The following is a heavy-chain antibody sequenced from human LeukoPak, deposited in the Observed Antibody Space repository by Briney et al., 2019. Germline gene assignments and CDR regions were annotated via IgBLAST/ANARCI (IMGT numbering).Heavy chain of an antibody. CDR3: ARVVMVRGVIDY. CDR1: GFTFSSYS. CDR2: ISSSSSYI. Sequence: GGSLRLSCAASGFTFSSYSMNWVRQAPGKGLEWVSSISSSSSYIYYADSVKGRFTISRDNAKNSLYLQMNSLRAEDTAVYYCARVVMVRGVIDYWGQGTLVTVSS. V-gene: IGHV3-21*01. D-gene: IGHD3-10*01. J-gene: IGHJ4*02.